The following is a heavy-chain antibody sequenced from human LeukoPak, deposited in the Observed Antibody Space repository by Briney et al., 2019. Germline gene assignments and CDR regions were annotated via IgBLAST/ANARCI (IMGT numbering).Heavy chain of an antibody. CDR1: GFTFRDYA. CDR2: IRSIVYDGTT. CDR3: TRDPYYFDSSGYYHHAFYI. J-gene: IGHJ3*02. Sequence: GRSLRLSCTGFGFTFRDYAVSWVRQAPGKGLECIGFIRSIVYDGTTEYAASVKGRFTMSRDDSTSIACLQLNRLKTQDTAVYYCTRDPYYFDSSGYYHHAFYIWGQGTMVGVSS. D-gene: IGHD3-22*01. V-gene: IGHV3-49*04.